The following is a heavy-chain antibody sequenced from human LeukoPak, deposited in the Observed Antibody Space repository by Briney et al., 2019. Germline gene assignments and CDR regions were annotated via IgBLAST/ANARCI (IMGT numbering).Heavy chain of an antibody. CDR1: GYTFTSYD. J-gene: IGHJ6*03. D-gene: IGHD5-18*01. CDR3: ARLRRGYSYGFSYYYYYYMDV. Sequence: ASVKVSCKASGYTFTSYDINWVRQATGQGLEWMGWMNPNSGNTGYAQKFQGRVTMTRNTSISTAYMELSSLRSEDTAVYYCARLRRGYSYGFSYYYYYYMDVWGKGTTVTVSS. CDR2: MNPNSGNT. V-gene: IGHV1-8*01.